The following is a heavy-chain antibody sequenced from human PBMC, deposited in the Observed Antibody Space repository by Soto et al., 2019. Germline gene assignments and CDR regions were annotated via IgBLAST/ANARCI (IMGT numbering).Heavy chain of an antibody. Sequence: LRLSCAASGFTFSNYAMNWVRQAPGKGLEWVAVISHDGSNEDYADSVKGRFTISRDSSKSTLYVQMNSLRAEDTAVYYCARGFWSGYRAKMDVWGKGTTVTVS. V-gene: IGHV3-30-3*01. CDR3: ARGFWSGYRAKMDV. J-gene: IGHJ6*03. CDR2: ISHDGSNE. D-gene: IGHD3-3*01. CDR1: GFTFSNYA.